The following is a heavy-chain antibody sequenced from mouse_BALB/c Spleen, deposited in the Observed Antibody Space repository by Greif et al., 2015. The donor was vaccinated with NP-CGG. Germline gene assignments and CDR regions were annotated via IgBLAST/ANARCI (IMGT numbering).Heavy chain of an antibody. J-gene: IGHJ2*01. CDR1: GYTFTDYW. Sequence: QVQLQQSGAELVMPGASVKMSCKASGYTFTDYWMHWVKQRPGQGLEWIGAIDTSDSYTSYNQKFKGKATLTVDESSSTAYMQLSSLTSEDSAVYYCAREGRGGTARAYYFDYWGQGTTLTVSS. CDR3: AREGRGGTARAYYFDY. D-gene: IGHD3-2*01. CDR2: IDTSDSYT. V-gene: IGHV1-69*01.